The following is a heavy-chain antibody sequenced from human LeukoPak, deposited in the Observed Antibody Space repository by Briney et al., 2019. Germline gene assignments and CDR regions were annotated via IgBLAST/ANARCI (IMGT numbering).Heavy chain of an antibody. J-gene: IGHJ4*02. V-gene: IGHV1-24*01. CDR2: FDPEDGET. CDR3: ARDSRIAVAELDYFDY. CDR1: GYTLTELS. D-gene: IGHD6-19*01. Sequence: GASVKVSCKVSGYTLTELSMHWVRQAPGKGLEWMGGFDPEDGETIYAQKFQGRVTMTEDTSTDTAYMELRSLRSDDTAVYYCARDSRIAVAELDYFDYWGQGTLVTVSS.